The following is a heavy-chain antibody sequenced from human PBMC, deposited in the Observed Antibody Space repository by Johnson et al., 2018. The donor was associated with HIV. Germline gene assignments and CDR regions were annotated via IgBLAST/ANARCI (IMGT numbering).Heavy chain of an antibody. Sequence: QVQLVESGGGVVQPGRSLRLSCAASGFTFSSYAMHWVRQAPGKGLEWVAVISYDGSNKYYADAVKGRFNISRYNSKNTLYLQMKSLRAEDTAVYYFAKDRDSYYPPTFAAFDIWGQGTMVTVSS. CDR1: GFTFSSYA. J-gene: IGHJ3*02. D-gene: IGHD4-11*01. CDR2: ISYDGSNK. CDR3: AKDRDSYYPPTFAAFDI. V-gene: IGHV3-30*14.